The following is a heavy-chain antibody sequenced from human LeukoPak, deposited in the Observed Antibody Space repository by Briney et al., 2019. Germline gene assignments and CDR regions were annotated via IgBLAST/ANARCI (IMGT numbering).Heavy chain of an antibody. CDR1: GGSISSSSYY. Sequence: SETLSLTCTVSGGSISSSSYYWGWIRQPPGKGLEWIGSIYYSGSTYYNPSLKSRVTISVDTSKNQFSLKLSSVTAADTAVYYCARGGRYSYGPYYYYYYYMDVWGKGTTVTVSS. D-gene: IGHD5-18*01. CDR3: ARGGRYSYGPYYYYYYYMDV. CDR2: IYYSGST. V-gene: IGHV4-39*07. J-gene: IGHJ6*03.